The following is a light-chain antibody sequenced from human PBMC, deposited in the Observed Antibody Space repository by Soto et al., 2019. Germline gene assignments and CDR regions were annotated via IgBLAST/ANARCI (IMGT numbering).Light chain of an antibody. CDR2: AAS. Sequence: DIQMTQSPSSLSASVGDRVTITCRASQNINTYINWYQQSPGKAPKVLIYAASNLQSGVPSRFSGSRSGTDFSLTISSLQPEDFAIYYCQQSYKIPHTFGQGTKVDIK. J-gene: IGKJ2*01. V-gene: IGKV1-39*01. CDR3: QQSYKIPHT. CDR1: QNINTY.